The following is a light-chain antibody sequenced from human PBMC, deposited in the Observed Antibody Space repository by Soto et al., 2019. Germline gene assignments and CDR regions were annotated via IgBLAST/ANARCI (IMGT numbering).Light chain of an antibody. Sequence: QAASVSGSPGQSITISCTGTSSDVGSYNFVTWYQQHPGKAPKFMIYEVIKRPSGVSNRFSGSKSGNTASLTISGLQAEDEADYYCCSYAGSSTWVFGGGTKLTVL. J-gene: IGLJ3*02. V-gene: IGLV2-23*02. CDR1: SSDVGSYNF. CDR3: CSYAGSSTWV. CDR2: EVI.